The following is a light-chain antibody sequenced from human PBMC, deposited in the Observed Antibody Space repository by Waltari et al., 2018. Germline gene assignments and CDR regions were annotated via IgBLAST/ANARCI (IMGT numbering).Light chain of an antibody. CDR3: CSYVGLGIYV. J-gene: IGLJ1*01. CDR1: STDVGSYIP. CDR2: EVT. V-gene: IGLV2-23*02. Sequence: QSGMTQPASASGAPGQSITIPCPGTSTDVGSYIPLLWYQQYPGQAPRLMVYEVTKRASGVSDRFSGSKSGNTASLTIHGLQSEDEADYYCCSYVGLGIYVFGSGTKVTVL.